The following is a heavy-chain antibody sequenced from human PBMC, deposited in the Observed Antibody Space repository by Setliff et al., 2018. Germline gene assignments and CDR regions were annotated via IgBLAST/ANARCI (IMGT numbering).Heavy chain of an antibody. J-gene: IGHJ3*02. CDR1: GFTFSDYW. V-gene: IGHV3-7*01. Sequence: QPGGSLRLSCAAFGFTFSDYWMSWVRQAPGKGLEWVADIKQDGSTKYYLDSVKGRFTISRDNAKRSLYLQMNGLRADDTGVYYCVRDDADNYDAFDNWGQGTLVTVSS. D-gene: IGHD3-22*01. CDR2: IKQDGSTK. CDR3: VRDDADNYDAFDN.